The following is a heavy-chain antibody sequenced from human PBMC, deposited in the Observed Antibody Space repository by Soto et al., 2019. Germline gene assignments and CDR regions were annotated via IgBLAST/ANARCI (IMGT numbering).Heavy chain of an antibody. V-gene: IGHV4-31*03. J-gene: IGHJ4*02. CDR3: AADRGYSYGYFDY. Sequence: QVQLQESGPRLVKPSQTLSLTCTVSGGSISSGGYYWSWIRQHPGKGLEWIGYIYYSGSTYYNPSLKSRVTISVDTSKHQLSLKLSSVTAADTAIYYCAADRGYSYGYFDYWGQGTLVTVSS. CDR2: IYYSGST. CDR1: GGSISSGGYY. D-gene: IGHD5-18*01.